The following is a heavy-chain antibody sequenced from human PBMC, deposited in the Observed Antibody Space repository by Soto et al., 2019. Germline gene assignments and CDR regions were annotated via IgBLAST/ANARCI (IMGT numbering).Heavy chain of an antibody. CDR3: ARDDVSMVTTFLDY. CDR2: IWHDGSNE. J-gene: IGHJ4*02. D-gene: IGHD2-21*02. V-gene: IGHV3-33*01. Sequence: GGSLRLSCAASGFPFNNYAMHWVRQAPGKGLEWVAVIWHDGSNEHYADSVKGRFRIARDNSNNTLYLQMDSLRGEDTALYYCARDDVSMVTTFLDYWGLGTLVTVSS. CDR1: GFPFNNYA.